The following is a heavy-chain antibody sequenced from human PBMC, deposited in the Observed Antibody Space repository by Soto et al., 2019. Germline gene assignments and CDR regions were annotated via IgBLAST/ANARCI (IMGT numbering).Heavy chain of an antibody. Sequence: QVQLVESGGGVVQPGRSRRLSCAASGFTFSSYGMHWVRQAPGKGLEWVAVISYDGSNKYYADSVKGRFTISRDNSKNTLYLQMNSLRAEDTAVYYCAKGITMIVVVNAFDIWGQGTMVTVSS. V-gene: IGHV3-30*18. CDR2: ISYDGSNK. CDR3: AKGITMIVVVNAFDI. J-gene: IGHJ3*02. D-gene: IGHD3-22*01. CDR1: GFTFSSYG.